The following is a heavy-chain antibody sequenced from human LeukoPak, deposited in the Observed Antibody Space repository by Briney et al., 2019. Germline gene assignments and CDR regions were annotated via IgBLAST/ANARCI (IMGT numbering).Heavy chain of an antibody. CDR2: ISGSGGTT. J-gene: IGHJ4*02. V-gene: IGHV3-23*01. CDR3: AKIGYGSGSSERYYFDF. CDR1: GFTFSSYA. D-gene: IGHD3-10*01. Sequence: GGSLRLSCAASGFTFSSYAMSWVRQAPGKGLEWVSGISGSGGTTYYADSVKGRFTISRDNSKNTLYLQMNSLRAEDTAVYYCAKIGYGSGSSERYYFDFWGQGTLVTVSS.